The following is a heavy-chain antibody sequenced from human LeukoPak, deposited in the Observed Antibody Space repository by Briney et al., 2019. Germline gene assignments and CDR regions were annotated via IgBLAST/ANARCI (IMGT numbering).Heavy chain of an antibody. CDR1: GFTFSTYG. Sequence: PGGSLRLSCAASGFTFSTYGMHWARQAPGKGLEWVAFIRFDRNNEYYTDSVKGRFTISRDNSKNRLYLQMNSLRSEDTAVYYCATGWLASLGVDYWGQGTLVTVSS. D-gene: IGHD6-19*01. CDR3: ATGWLASLGVDY. V-gene: IGHV3-30*02. CDR2: IRFDRNNE. J-gene: IGHJ4*02.